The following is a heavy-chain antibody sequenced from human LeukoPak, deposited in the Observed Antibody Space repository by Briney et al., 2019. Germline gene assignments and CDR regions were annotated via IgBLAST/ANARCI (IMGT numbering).Heavy chain of an antibody. CDR2: ISSSSSYI. V-gene: IGHV3-21*01. J-gene: IGHJ4*02. D-gene: IGHD3-3*01. Sequence: GGSLRLSCAASGFTFSSYSMNWVRQAPGKGLEWVSSISSSSSYIYYADSVKGRFTISRDNAKNSLYLQMNSLRAEDTAVYYCARDERFLEWLTTDYWGQGTLVTVSS. CDR3: ARDERFLEWLTTDY. CDR1: GFTFSSYS.